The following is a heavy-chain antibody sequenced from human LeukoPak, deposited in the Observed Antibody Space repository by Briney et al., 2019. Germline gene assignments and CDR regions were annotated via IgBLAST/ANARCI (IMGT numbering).Heavy chain of an antibody. J-gene: IGHJ5*02. CDR3: ARNIGVVGGIDWFDP. Sequence: SETLSLTCTVSGGSISSYYWSWIRQPPGRGLEWIGYIYYSGSTNYNPSLKSRVTISVDTSKNQFSLKLSSVTAADTAMYYCARNIGVVGGIDWFDPWGQGTLVTVSS. D-gene: IGHD3-16*01. CDR2: IYYSGST. V-gene: IGHV4-59*01. CDR1: GGSISSYY.